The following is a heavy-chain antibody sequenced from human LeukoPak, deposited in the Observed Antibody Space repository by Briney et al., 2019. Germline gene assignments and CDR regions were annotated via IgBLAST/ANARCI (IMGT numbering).Heavy chain of an antibody. CDR1: GYSISCGYY. V-gene: IGHV4-38-2*02. J-gene: IGHJ3*02. D-gene: IGHD5-12*01. CDR2: IYHSGST. Sequence: SETLSLTCAVSGYSISCGYYWGWIRQPPGKGLEWIGSIYHSGSTYYNPPLKSRVTISVDTSKNQFSLKLSSVTAADTAVYYCARDTIVATSADAFDIWGQGTMVTVSS. CDR3: ARDTIVATSADAFDI.